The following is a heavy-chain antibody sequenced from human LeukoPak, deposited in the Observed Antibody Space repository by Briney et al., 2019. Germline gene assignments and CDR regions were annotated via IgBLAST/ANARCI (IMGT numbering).Heavy chain of an antibody. CDR3: ARDLAYSRLDY. CDR1: GLTFSSSW. J-gene: IGHJ4*02. Sequence: GGSLRLSCTVSGLTFSSSWMDWVRQAPGKGLEWVASINPDGNKKYSADSVKGRFTISRDNAESSLYLQMNSLRVEDTAFYYCARDLAYSRLDYWGQGMLVTVSS. V-gene: IGHV3-7*01. CDR2: INPDGNKK. D-gene: IGHD5-18*01.